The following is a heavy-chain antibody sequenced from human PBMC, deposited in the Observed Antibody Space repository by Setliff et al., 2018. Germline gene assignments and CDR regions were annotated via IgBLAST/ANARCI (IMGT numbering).Heavy chain of an antibody. CDR3: LRIRLVPHGHS. CDR1: GVSVSRHY. J-gene: IGHJ4*02. D-gene: IGHD2-15*01. Sequence: PSETLSLTCIVSGVSVSRHYWSWIRQPPGKTLEWIGYIYTGGSTTYNPSLKSRVTLSLDTSKNHLSLNLTSVTAADTAVYYCLRIRLVPHGHSWGQGTLVTVSS. V-gene: IGHV4-4*08. CDR2: IYTGGST.